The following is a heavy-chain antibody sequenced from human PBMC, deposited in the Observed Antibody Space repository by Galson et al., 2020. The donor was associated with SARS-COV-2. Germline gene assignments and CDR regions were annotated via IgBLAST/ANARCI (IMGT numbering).Heavy chain of an antibody. Sequence: TGGSLRLSCVASGFSFSNKYMSWVRQAPGKGLEWVSVIYYDGSTNYADSVKGRFTVSRNTSKNKVYLQMNSLRLEDTAVYYCVRGDGVSPYDYWGQGTLVTVSS. J-gene: IGHJ4*02. CDR3: VRGDGVSPYDY. CDR1: GFSFSNKY. CDR2: IYYDGST. V-gene: IGHV3-66*01. D-gene: IGHD3-16*01.